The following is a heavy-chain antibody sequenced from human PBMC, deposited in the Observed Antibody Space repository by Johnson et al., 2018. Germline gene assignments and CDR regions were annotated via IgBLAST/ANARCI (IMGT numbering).Heavy chain of an antibody. CDR1: EFTFSTYG. CDR2: IWYDGSTK. CDR3: APGYSSSPNSECFHH. V-gene: IGHV3-33*01. J-gene: IGHJ1*01. D-gene: IGHD6-6*01. Sequence: QVQLVQSGGGVVQPGRSLRLSCAASEFTFSTYGMHWVRQAPGKGLEWVAVIWYDGSTKYYADSVRGRFTISRDNSKNTLYLQMNSLRAEDMAVYYWAPGYSSSPNSECFHHCGQGTLVTVSS.